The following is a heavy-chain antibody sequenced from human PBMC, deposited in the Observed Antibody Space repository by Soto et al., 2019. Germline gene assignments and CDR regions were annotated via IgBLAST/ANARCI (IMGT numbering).Heavy chain of an antibody. D-gene: IGHD1-26*01. J-gene: IGHJ4*02. CDR2: MYYSGST. CDR1: GGSISSYY. V-gene: IGHV4-59*01. Sequence: SETLSLTCTVSGGSISSYYWSWIRQPPGKGLEWIGYMYYSGSTKYNPSLKSRVTISVDTSKKQFSLKLRSVTAADTAVYYCASTTSGYYFDYWGQGTPVTVSS. CDR3: ASTTSGYYFDY.